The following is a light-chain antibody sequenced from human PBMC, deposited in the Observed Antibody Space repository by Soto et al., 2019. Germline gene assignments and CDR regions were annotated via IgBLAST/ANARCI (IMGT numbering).Light chain of an antibody. CDR1: SSNIGNNY. V-gene: IGLV1-51*02. CDR3: GTWDSSLYG. J-gene: IGLJ1*01. Sequence: QSVLTQPPSVSAAPGQKVTISCSGSSSNIGNNYVSWYQQLPGTAPKLLIYENNKRPSGIPDRFSGSKSGTSATLGITGLQTGDEADYYCGTWDSSLYGFGAGTKLT. CDR2: ENN.